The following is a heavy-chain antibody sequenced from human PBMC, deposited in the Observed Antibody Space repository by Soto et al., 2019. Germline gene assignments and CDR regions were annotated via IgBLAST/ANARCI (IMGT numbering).Heavy chain of an antibody. CDR2: ISPK. CDR1: GFSFRTYG. Sequence: VQLVESGGGLVQPGTSLRLSCAVSGFSFRTYGFHWVRQPPGKGLQWVAVISPKGHSDSVEGRFTISRDNSKDTSYLQMDNLRAEDTAVYYCARDDAFANENAFDLWGQGTMVTVSS. V-gene: IGHV3-33*01. CDR3: ARDDAFANENAFDL. J-gene: IGHJ3*01. D-gene: IGHD1-1*01.